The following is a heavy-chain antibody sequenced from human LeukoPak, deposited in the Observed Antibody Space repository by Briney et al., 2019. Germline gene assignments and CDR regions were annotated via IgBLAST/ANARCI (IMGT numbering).Heavy chain of an antibody. J-gene: IGHJ4*02. V-gene: IGHV3-23*01. D-gene: IGHD7-27*01. CDR1: GFTFSSYT. CDR2: ITTSDGNT. CDR3: AKDGGLWVSAHWGDS. Sequence: GSLRLSCAASGFTFSSYTMSWVRQAPGKGLEWVSTITTSDGNTYYADSVKGRFTVSRDNSKNTLFLQMNRLRAEDPAVYYCAKDGGLWVSAHWGDSWGRGTLVTVSS.